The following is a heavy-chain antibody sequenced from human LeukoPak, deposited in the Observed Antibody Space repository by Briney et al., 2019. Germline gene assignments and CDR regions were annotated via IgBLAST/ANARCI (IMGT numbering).Heavy chain of an antibody. CDR3: AVEYSSSSLDLAEYFQH. CDR2: IYSGGST. CDR1: GFTVSSNY. Sequence: PGGSLRLSCAASGFTVSSNYMSWVRQAPGKGLEWVSVIYSGGSTYYADSVKGRFTISRDNSKNTLYLQMNSLRAEDTAVYYCAVEYSSSSLDLAEYFQHWGQGTLVTVSS. V-gene: IGHV3-53*01. D-gene: IGHD6-6*01. J-gene: IGHJ1*01.